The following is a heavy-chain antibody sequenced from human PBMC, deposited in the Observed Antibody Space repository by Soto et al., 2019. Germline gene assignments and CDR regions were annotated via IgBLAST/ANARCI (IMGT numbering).Heavy chain of an antibody. D-gene: IGHD3-3*01. CDR1: GGTFSSYA. Sequence: GASVKVSCKASGGTFSSYAISWVRQAPGQGLEWMGGIIPIFGTANYAQKFQGRVTITADKSTSTAYMELSSLRSEDTAVYYCASNTYYDFWSGYFTGPYYYGMDVWGQGTKVTVSS. J-gene: IGHJ6*02. CDR2: IIPIFGTA. CDR3: ASNTYYDFWSGYFTGPYYYGMDV. V-gene: IGHV1-69*06.